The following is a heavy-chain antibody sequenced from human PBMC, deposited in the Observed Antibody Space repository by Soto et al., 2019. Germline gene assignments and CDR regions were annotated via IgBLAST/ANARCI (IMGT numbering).Heavy chain of an antibody. CDR2: IYYSGRT. V-gene: IGHV4-59*01. CDR1: GGSISSYH. J-gene: IGHJ4*02. Sequence: SETLSLTCTVSGGSISSYHWSWIRQPPGKGLEWIGYIYYSGRTVYNPSLQSRVTISLDTSKNQFSLKLSSVAAADTAVYYCAGDYDSGSYRFDYWGQGTLVTVSS. CDR3: AGDYDSGSYRFDY. D-gene: IGHD3-10*01.